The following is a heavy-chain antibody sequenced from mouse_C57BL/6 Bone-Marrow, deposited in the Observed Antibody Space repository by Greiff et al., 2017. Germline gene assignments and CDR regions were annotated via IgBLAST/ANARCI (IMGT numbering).Heavy chain of an antibody. CDR2: IYPRSGNT. Sequence: VKLMESGAELARPGASVKLSCKASVYTFTSYGLSWVKQRTGQGLVWIGEIYPRSGNTYYNEKLKGKATLTAEKSSSTAYMELRSLTSEDSAVYFCAISGDGYYAYWGQGTLVTVSA. D-gene: IGHD2-3*01. V-gene: IGHV1-81*01. CDR1: VYTFTSYG. CDR3: AISGDGYYAY. J-gene: IGHJ3*01.